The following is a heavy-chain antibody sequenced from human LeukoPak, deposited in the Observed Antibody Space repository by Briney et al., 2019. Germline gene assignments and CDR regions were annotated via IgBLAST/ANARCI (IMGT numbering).Heavy chain of an antibody. CDR1: GGSISSGRYY. D-gene: IGHD1-1*01. CDR3: ARITTTGTTPFDY. V-gene: IGHV4-61*02. CDR2: ISFSGST. Sequence: PSETLSLTCTVSGGSISSGRYYWTWIRQPAVKGLEWIGRISFSGSTNYNPSLKSRVSISMDTSKNQFSLNLSSVTAADTAVYYRARITTTGTTPFDYWGQGTLVTVSS. J-gene: IGHJ4*02.